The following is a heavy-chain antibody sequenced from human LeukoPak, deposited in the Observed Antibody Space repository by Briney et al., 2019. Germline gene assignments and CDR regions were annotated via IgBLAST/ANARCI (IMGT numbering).Heavy chain of an antibody. V-gene: IGHV1-69*04. CDR2: IIPILGIA. D-gene: IGHD6-13*01. J-gene: IGHJ3*02. CDR3: ARVAIAAAGGGYDAFDI. CDR1: GGTFSSYA. Sequence: ASVKVSCKASGGTFSSYAISWVRQAPGQGLEWMGRIIPILGIANYAQKFQGRVTITADESTSTAYMELSSLRSEDTAVYYCARVAIAAAGGGYDAFDIWGQGTMVTVSS.